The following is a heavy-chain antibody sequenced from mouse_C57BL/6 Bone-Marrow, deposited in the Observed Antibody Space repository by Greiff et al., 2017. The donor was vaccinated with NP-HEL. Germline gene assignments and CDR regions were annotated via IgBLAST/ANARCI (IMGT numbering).Heavy chain of an antibody. CDR2: IHPNSGST. CDR3: AREGYGSSFYAMDY. V-gene: IGHV1-64*01. J-gene: IGHJ4*01. CDR1: GYTFTSYW. D-gene: IGHD1-1*01. Sequence: VKLQQPGAELVKPGASVKLSCKASGYTFTSYWMHWVKQRPGQGLEWIGMIHPNSGSTNYNEKFKSKATLTVDKSSSTAYMQLSSLTSEDSAVYYCAREGYGSSFYAMDYWGQGTSVTVSS.